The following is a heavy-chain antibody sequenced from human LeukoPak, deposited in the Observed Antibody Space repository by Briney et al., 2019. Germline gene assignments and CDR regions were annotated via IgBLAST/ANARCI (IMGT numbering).Heavy chain of an antibody. D-gene: IGHD6-25*01. CDR1: GGSISSGGYY. V-gene: IGHV4-30-2*01. Sequence: SETLSLTCTVSGGSISSGGYYWSWIRQPPGKGLEWIGYIYHSGSTYYNPSLKSRVTISVDRSKNQFSLKLSSVTAADTAVYYCARTPLYSSADDAFDIWGQGTMVTVSS. CDR2: IYHSGST. CDR3: ARTPLYSSADDAFDI. J-gene: IGHJ3*02.